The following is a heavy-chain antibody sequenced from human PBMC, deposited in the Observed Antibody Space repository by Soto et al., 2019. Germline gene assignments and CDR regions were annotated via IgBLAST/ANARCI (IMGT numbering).Heavy chain of an antibody. D-gene: IGHD6-13*01. J-gene: IGHJ4*02. CDR1: GFTFTSSA. CDR2: IVVGSGNT. CDR3: ARTKVYSSSWYEQFDY. Sequence: QMQLVQSGPEVKKPGTSVKVSCKASGFTFTSSAVQWVRQARGQRLERIGWIVVGSGNTNYAQKFQERVTITADESTITAYMELSSLRSEDTAVYYCARTKVYSSSWYEQFDYWGQGTLVTVSS. V-gene: IGHV1-58*01.